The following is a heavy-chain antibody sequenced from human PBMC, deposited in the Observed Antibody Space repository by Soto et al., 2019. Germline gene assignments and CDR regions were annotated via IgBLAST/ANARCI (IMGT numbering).Heavy chain of an antibody. Sequence: QVQLVESGGGLVKPGGSLRLSCAASGFTFSDYYMSWIRRAPGKGLEWVSFIDSSGSIIYYADSVKGRFTISRDNAKNSLYLQMNSLRAEDTAVYYCARDLGYYASSGYFDYWGQGTLVTVSS. J-gene: IGHJ4*02. CDR3: ARDLGYYASSGYFDY. D-gene: IGHD3-22*01. V-gene: IGHV3-11*01. CDR1: GFTFSDYY. CDR2: IDSSGSII.